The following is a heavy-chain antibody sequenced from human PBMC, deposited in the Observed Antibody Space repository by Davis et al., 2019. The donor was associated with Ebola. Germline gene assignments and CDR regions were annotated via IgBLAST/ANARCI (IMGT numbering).Heavy chain of an antibody. CDR3: ARVGTAMVTLYYYMDV. J-gene: IGHJ6*03. CDR2: INPSGGST. Sequence: ASVKVSCKASGYTFTGYYMHWVRQAPGQGLEWMGIINPSGGSTSYAQKFQGRVTMTRDTSTRTVYMELSSLRSEDTAVYYCARVGTAMVTLYYYMDVWGKGTTVTVSS. CDR1: GYTFTGYY. D-gene: IGHD5-18*01. V-gene: IGHV1-46*01.